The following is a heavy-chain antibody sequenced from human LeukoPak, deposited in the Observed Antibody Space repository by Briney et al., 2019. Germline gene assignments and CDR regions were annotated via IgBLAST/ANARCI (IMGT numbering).Heavy chain of an antibody. CDR2: ISGSGGST. CDR3: AKDYYYDSSGYLGYFDY. V-gene: IGHV3-23*01. D-gene: IGHD3-22*01. Sequence: GGSLRLSCAASGFTFSSYAMSWVRQAPGKGLEWVSAISGSGGSTYYADSVKGRFTTSRDNSKNTLYLQMNSLRAEDTAVYYCAKDYYYDSSGYLGYFDYWGQGTLVTVSS. CDR1: GFTFSSYA. J-gene: IGHJ4*02.